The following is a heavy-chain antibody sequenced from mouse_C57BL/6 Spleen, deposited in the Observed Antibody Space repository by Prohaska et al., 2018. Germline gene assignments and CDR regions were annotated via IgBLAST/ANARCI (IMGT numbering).Heavy chain of an antibody. V-gene: IGHV1-15*01. Sequence: QVQLQQSGAELVRPGASVTLSCKASGYTFTDYEMHWVKQTPVHGLEWIGAIDPETGGTAYNQKFKGKAILTADKSSSTAYMELRSLTSEDSAVYYCTRSGYYGSSYDYFDYWGQGTTLTVSS. CDR3: TRSGYYGSSYDYFDY. J-gene: IGHJ2*01. D-gene: IGHD1-1*01. CDR2: IDPETGGT. CDR1: GYTFTDYE.